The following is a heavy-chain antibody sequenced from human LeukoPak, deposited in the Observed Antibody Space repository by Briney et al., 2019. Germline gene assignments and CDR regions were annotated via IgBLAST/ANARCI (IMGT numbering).Heavy chain of an antibody. Sequence: GGSLRLSCAASGFTFSDYYMSWIRQAPGKGLEWVSYISSSGSTIYYADSVKGRFTISRDNAKNSLYLQMNSLRAEDTAVNYCASSTVTNYYYYGMDVWGQGTTVTVSS. D-gene: IGHD4-17*01. J-gene: IGHJ6*02. CDR1: GFTFSDYY. V-gene: IGHV3-11*01. CDR3: ASSTVTNYYYYGMDV. CDR2: ISSSGSTI.